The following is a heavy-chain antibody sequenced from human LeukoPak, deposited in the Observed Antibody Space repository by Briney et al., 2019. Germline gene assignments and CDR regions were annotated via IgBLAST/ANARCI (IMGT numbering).Heavy chain of an antibody. CDR1: GYTFTSYD. CDR3: ARVVDIAGNY. Sequence: ASVKVSCKASGYTFTSYDINWARQATGQGLEWMGWINPNSGGTNYAQKFQGRVTMTRDTSISTAYMELSRLRSDDTAVYYCARVVDIAGNYWGQGTLVTVSS. CDR2: INPNSGGT. V-gene: IGHV1-2*02. D-gene: IGHD1-26*01. J-gene: IGHJ4*02.